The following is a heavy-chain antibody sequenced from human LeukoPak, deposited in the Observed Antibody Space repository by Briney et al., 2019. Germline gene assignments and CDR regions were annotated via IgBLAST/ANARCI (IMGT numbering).Heavy chain of an antibody. CDR1: GFTFSSYE. D-gene: IGHD3-9*01. V-gene: IGHV3-48*03. CDR2: ISSSGSTI. Sequence: PGGSLRLSCAASGFTFSSYEMNWVRQAPGKGLEWVSYISSSGSTIYYADSVKGRFTISRDNAKNSLYLQMNSLRAEDTAVYYCASGYDILGFDYWGQGTLVTVSS. J-gene: IGHJ4*02. CDR3: ASGYDILGFDY.